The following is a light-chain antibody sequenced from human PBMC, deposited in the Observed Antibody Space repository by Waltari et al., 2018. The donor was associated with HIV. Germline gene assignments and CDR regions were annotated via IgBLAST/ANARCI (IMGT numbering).Light chain of an antibody. CDR3: QQYNSDFYT. V-gene: IGKV1-5*03. Sequence: IQMTQSPSLLSASVGDRVTITCRASQNVDTWLAWYQQRPGRAPKLLSYKASTLEYGVPARFSGSGSGTNFTLTINTLHPDDFATYYCQQYNSDFYTFGLGTRLDLK. CDR1: QNVDTW. J-gene: IGKJ2*01. CDR2: KAS.